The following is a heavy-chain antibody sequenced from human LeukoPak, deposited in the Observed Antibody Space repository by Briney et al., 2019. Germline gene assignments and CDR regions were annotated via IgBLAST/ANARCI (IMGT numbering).Heavy chain of an antibody. V-gene: IGHV4-34*01. D-gene: IGHD1-26*01. CDR2: INHSGST. CDR1: GGSFSGYY. CDR3: VRGIVGATTLDY. J-gene: IGHJ4*02. Sequence: SETLSLTCAVYGGSFSGYYWSWIRQPPGKGLEWIGEINHSGSTNYNPSLKSRVTISVDTSKNQFSLKLSSVTAADTAVYYCVRGIVGATTLDYWGQGTLVTVSS.